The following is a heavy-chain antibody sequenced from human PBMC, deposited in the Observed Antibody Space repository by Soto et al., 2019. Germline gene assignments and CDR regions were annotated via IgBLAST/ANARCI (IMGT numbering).Heavy chain of an antibody. V-gene: IGHV3-30*03. Sequence: QVQLVESGGGVVQPGGSLRLSCAASGFAFSSYGMHWVRQPPGTGLEWVAVVSSDGGVAYYADSVKGRFTISRDNSKNTLSLQMNSLRDADTAVYYSGHPAGDAAGGRPDFCGQGVLVTVST. CDR2: VSSDGGVA. CDR1: GFAFSSYG. D-gene: IGHD6-25*01. CDR3: GHPAGDAAGGRPDF. J-gene: IGHJ4*02.